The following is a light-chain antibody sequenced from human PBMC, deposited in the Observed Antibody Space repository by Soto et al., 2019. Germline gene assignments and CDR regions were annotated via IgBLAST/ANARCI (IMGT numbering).Light chain of an antibody. V-gene: IGKV3-15*01. Sequence: EIVMTQSPATLSVSPGERATLSCRASQSVSSNLAWYQQKPGQAPRLLIYGPSTRATGIPARFSGSGPGTEFTLTISSLQSEEFAAYSCQQYNNWPYTFGQGTKLEIK. J-gene: IGKJ2*01. CDR2: GPS. CDR1: QSVSSN. CDR3: QQYNNWPYT.